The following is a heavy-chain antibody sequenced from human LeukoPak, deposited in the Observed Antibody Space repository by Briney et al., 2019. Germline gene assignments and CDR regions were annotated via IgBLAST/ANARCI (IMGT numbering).Heavy chain of an antibody. J-gene: IGHJ4*02. D-gene: IGHD5-24*01. CDR2: VNPAGISK. CDR3: TRERWLQPDY. V-gene: IGHV3-7*01. Sequence: GGSLRLSCAASGFTFTNCWMNWVRQAPGKGLEWVANVNPAGISKYYVDSVKGRSTISRDNVKSSLYLEMNSLRVEDTAVYYCTRERWLQPDYWGQGTLVAVSS. CDR1: GFTFTNCW.